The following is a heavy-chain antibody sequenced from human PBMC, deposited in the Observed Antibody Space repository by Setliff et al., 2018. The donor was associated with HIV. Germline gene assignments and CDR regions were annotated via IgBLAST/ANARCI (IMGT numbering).Heavy chain of an antibody. CDR2: MFRTGTS. CDR1: GYSIRSGYY. Sequence: SETLSLTCAVSGYSIRSGYYWGWIRQPPGKGLEWIGTMFRTGTSYYNPSLTSRVTISVDTSKNQFSLKLSSVTAADTAVYYCARAPGAYYYDSSGYPIGIRFDYWGQGTLVTVSS. J-gene: IGHJ4*02. V-gene: IGHV4-38-2*01. D-gene: IGHD3-22*01. CDR3: ARAPGAYYYDSSGYPIGIRFDY.